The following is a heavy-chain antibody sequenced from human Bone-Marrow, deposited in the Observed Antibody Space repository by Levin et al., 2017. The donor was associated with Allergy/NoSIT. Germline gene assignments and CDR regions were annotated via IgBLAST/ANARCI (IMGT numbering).Heavy chain of an antibody. V-gene: IGHV3-15*01. CDR1: GFTFSNAW. CDR2: IKSKTDGGTT. J-gene: IGHJ4*02. Sequence: PGGSLRLSCAASGFTFSNAWMSWVRQAPGKGLEWVGRIKSKTDGGTTDYAAPVKGRFTISRDDSKNTLYLQMNSLKTEDTAVYYCTTGVSGSYYGVIGGYYFDYWGQGTLVTVSS. D-gene: IGHD1-26*01. CDR3: TTGVSGSYYGVIGGYYFDY.